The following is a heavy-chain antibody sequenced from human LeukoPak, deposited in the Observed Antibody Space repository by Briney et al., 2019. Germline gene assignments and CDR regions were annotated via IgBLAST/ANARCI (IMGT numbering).Heavy chain of an antibody. V-gene: IGHV3-7*01. J-gene: IGHJ3*02. CDR2: IKQDGSEK. D-gene: IGHD3-22*01. Sequence: PGGSLRLSCAASGFTFSSHWMSWVRQAPGKGLEWVAHIKQDGSEKYYVDSVKGRFTISRDNAKTSLYLQMNSLRAEDTAVYYCAREGITMMGDDAFDIWGQGTMVTVSS. CDR1: GFTFSSHW. CDR3: AREGITMMGDDAFDI.